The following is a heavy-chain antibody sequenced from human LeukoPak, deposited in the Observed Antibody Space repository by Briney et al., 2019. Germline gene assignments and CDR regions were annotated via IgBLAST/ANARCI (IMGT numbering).Heavy chain of an antibody. CDR2: IYYSGGT. D-gene: IGHD2-21*01. J-gene: IGHJ4*02. Sequence: SETLSLTCTVSGGSISSYHWSWIRQPPGKGLEWIGYIYYSGGTNYNPSLQSRVTISVDTSKNQVSLNLSSVTAADTAVYLCARFTRFPIRFDNWGQGILVTVSS. CDR1: GGSISSYH. CDR3: ARFTRFPIRFDN. V-gene: IGHV4-59*01.